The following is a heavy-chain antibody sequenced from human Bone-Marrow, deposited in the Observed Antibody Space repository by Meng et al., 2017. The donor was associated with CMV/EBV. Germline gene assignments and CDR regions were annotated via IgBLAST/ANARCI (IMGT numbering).Heavy chain of an antibody. D-gene: IGHD6-19*01. Sequence: GESLKISCVGTGFTVSSNYMSWVRQAPGKGLEWVSVIYSGGSTYYADSVKGRFTISRDNSKNTLYLQMNSLRAEDTAVYYCATRSYSSGWYYFDFWAQGTLVTVSS. V-gene: IGHV3-53*01. CDR3: ATRSYSSGWYYFDF. J-gene: IGHJ4*02. CDR2: IYSGGST. CDR1: GFTVSSNY.